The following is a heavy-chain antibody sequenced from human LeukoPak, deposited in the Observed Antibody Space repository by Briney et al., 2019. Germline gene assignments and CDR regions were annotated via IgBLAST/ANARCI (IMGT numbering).Heavy chain of an antibody. CDR2: TWYDGRNN. J-gene: IGHJ6*01. CDR1: GFTFSSYG. CDR3: AREVAPLYFHYGMDV. D-gene: IGHD2-21*01. V-gene: IGHV3-33*01. Sequence: PGGSLRLSCAASGFTFSSYGMHWVRQAPGKXLEWVAVTWYDGRNNYYAASVKGRFTISRDDSKTTVYLLMNSLRAEDTAVYYCAREVAPLYFHYGMDVWGEGTTVTVSS.